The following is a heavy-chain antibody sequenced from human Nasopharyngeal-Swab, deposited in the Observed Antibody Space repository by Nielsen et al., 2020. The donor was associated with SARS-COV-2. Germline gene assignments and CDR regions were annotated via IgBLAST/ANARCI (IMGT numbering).Heavy chain of an antibody. CDR1: GFTFSSYS. Sequence: GESLKISCAASGFTFSSYSMNWVRQAPGKGLEWVSSISSSSSYIYYADPVKGRFTISRDNAKNSLYLQMNSLRTEDTALYYCTKDLNQRELHYGAFDIWGQGTMVTVSS. CDR2: ISSSSSYI. V-gene: IGHV3-21*04. J-gene: IGHJ3*02. D-gene: IGHD1-26*01. CDR3: TKDLNQRELHYGAFDI.